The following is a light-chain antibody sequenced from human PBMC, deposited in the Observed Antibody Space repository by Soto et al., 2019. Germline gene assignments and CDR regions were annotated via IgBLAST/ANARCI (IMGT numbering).Light chain of an antibody. CDR3: SSWDDSLTVV. Sequence: QSVLTQPPSASATPGQRVTISCSGSTSNIGGKSVTRYQQIPGAAPKVVIHSDDQRPSGVPDRFSGSKSGTSASLAINAVQSEDEADYFCSSWDDSLTVVFGGGTQLTVL. J-gene: IGLJ2*01. CDR1: TSNIGGKS. V-gene: IGLV1-44*01. CDR2: SDD.